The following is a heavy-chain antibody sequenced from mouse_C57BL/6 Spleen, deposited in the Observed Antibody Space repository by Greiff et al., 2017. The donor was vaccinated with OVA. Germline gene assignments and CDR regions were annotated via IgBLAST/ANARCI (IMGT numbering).Heavy chain of an antibody. V-gene: IGHV2-5*01. CDR2: IWRGGST. Sequence: VQLQQSGPGLVQPSQSLSITCTVSGFSLTSYGVHWVRQSPGKGLEWLGVIWRGGSTDYNAAFMSRLSITKDNSKRQVFFKMNRLQADDTAIYYSAKTGYAHGDFDYWGQGTTLTVAS. CDR3: AKTGYAHGDFDY. CDR1: GFSLTSYG. J-gene: IGHJ2*01. D-gene: IGHD1-1*01.